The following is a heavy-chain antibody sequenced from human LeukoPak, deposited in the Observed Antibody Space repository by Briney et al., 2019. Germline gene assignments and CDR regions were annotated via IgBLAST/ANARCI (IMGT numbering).Heavy chain of an antibody. CDR3: ARDPTKRIAARPTAFDP. CDR2: INWHGGST. CDR1: GFTFDDYG. J-gene: IGHJ5*02. Sequence: GGSLRLSCAASGFTFDDYGMSWVCQAPGKGLEWVSGINWHGGSTGYADSVKGRLTISRDNAKNSLYLQMNSLRAEDTALYYCARDPTKRIAARPTAFDPWGQGTLVTVSS. V-gene: IGHV3-20*04. D-gene: IGHD6-6*01.